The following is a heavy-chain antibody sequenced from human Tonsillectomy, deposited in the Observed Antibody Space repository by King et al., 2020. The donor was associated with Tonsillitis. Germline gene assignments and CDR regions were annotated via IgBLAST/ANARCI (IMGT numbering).Heavy chain of an antibody. V-gene: IGHV3-53*01. J-gene: IGHJ3*02. CDR3: ASNYDDGSGYYPDAFDI. CDR2: IFSGGTT. CDR1: GFTVSTIY. D-gene: IGHD3-22*01. Sequence: VQLVESGGGLIQPGGSLTLSCAASGFTVSTIYMSWVRQAPGKGLEWVSIIFSGGTTYYADSVKGRFTISRDNSKNTLYLQMNSLRAEDTAEYYCASNYDDGSGYYPDAFDIWGQGTMVTVSS.